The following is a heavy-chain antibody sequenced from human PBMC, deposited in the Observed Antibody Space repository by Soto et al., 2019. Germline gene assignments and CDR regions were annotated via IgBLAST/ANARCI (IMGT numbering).Heavy chain of an antibody. CDR2: IYYSGST. V-gene: IGHV4-39*01. D-gene: IGHD3-22*01. J-gene: IGHJ5*02. CDR3: ARPYYYDSSGYPSP. Sequence: PSETLSLTCTVSGGSISSSSYYWGWIRQPPGKGLEWIGSIYYSGSTYYNPSLKSRVTISVDTSKNQFPLKLSSVTAADTAVYYCARPYYYDSSGYPSPWGQGTLVTVSS. CDR1: GGSISSSSYY.